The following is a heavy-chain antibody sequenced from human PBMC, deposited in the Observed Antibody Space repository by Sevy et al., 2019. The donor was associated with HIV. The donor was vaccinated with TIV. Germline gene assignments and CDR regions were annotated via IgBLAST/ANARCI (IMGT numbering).Heavy chain of an antibody. CDR3: TGGEVQLWPSGFDY. D-gene: IGHD1-1*01. Sequence: SETLSLTCTVSGDSISSYYWSWIRQPAGKGLEWIGRIYTSGRTNYNPSLKSRVTMSVDTSNNQFSLMLRSVTAADTAVYFCTGGEVQLWPSGFDYWGQGTLVTVSS. CDR1: GDSISSYY. CDR2: IYTSGRT. J-gene: IGHJ4*02. V-gene: IGHV4-4*07.